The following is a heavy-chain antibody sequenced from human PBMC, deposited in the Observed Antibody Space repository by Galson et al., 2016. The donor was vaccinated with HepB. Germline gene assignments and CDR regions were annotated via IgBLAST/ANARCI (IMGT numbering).Heavy chain of an antibody. Sequence: APGKGLEWVAVIWYDGSNKFYGDSVKGRFTISRDNSKNTLYLQMNRLRAEDTAVYYCARAEFREAFDPWGQETLVTISS. CDR2: IWYDGSNK. D-gene: IGHD3-10*01. J-gene: IGHJ5*02. V-gene: IGHV3-33*01. CDR3: ARAEFREAFDP.